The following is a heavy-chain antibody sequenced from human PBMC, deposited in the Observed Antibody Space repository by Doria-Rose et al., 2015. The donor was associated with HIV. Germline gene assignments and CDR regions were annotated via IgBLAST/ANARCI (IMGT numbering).Heavy chain of an antibody. V-gene: IGHV1-8*02. CDR2: MDPYTGNT. J-gene: IGHJ4*02. CDR3: ARVYSGSYISPADF. Sequence: QVQLVESGAELRKPGASVRVSYKASGYTFTTYEINWLRQAAGQGLEWLGWMDPYTGNTGSAQKFQGRLSVTRNNSMDTAYMQLSSLRSEDTAIYYCARVYSGSYISPADFWGQGTLVTVSS. D-gene: IGHD1-26*01. CDR1: GYTFTTYE.